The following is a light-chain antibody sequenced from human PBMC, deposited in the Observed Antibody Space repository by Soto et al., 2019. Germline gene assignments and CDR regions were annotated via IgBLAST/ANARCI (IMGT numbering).Light chain of an antibody. CDR1: QSVSSN. J-gene: IGKJ1*01. CDR2: GAS. Sequence: EIVMTQSPATLSVSPGERATLSCRASQSVSSNLAWYQQKPGQAPRLLIYGASTRATGIPARFSGSGSGTEFTLTICILQSEDLAVYYCQQYNNWPPIAFGQGTKVEIK. V-gene: IGKV3-15*01. CDR3: QQYNNWPPIA.